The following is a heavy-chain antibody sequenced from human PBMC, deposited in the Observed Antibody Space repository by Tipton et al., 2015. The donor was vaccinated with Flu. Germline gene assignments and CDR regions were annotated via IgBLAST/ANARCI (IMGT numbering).Heavy chain of an antibody. CDR3: ARRDYSNYVSEPRNWFDL. CDR1: GDSIGSNYF. J-gene: IGHJ5*02. Sequence: TLSLTCSVSGDSIGSNYFWAWIRQPPGKGLEWVANVHRSGNGYYNPSLRSRVTISVDTSRNQFSLKMSSVTAADTTVYYCARRDYSNYVSEPRNWFDLWGQGTPVTVSS. D-gene: IGHD4-11*01. V-gene: IGHV4-38-2*01. CDR2: VHRSGNG.